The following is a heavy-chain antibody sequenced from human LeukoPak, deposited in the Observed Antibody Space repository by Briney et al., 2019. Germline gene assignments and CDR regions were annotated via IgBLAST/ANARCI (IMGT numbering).Heavy chain of an antibody. J-gene: IGHJ3*02. D-gene: IGHD2-15*01. CDR3: ARDAYDIVVVVAANGIHFFDI. Sequence: PSETLSLTCTVSGGSISSYYWSWIRQPPGKGLEWIGYIYYSGSTNYNPSLKSRVTISVDTSKNQFSLKLSSVTAADTAVYYCARDAYDIVVVVAANGIHFFDIWGQGTMVTVSS. CDR2: IYYSGST. V-gene: IGHV4-59*12. CDR1: GGSISSYY.